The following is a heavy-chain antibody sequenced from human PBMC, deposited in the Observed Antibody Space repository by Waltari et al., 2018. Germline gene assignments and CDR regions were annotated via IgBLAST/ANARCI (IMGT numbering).Heavy chain of an antibody. CDR1: GYSISSGYY. V-gene: IGHV4-38-2*01. CDR2: IYHSGST. CDR3: ARKYDLNPFDP. J-gene: IGHJ5*02. D-gene: IGHD3-3*01. Sequence: QVQLQESGPGLVKPSETLSLTCAVSGYSISSGYYWGWIRQPPGKGLEWIGSIYHSGSTYYNPSLKSRVTISVDTSKNQFSLKLSSVTAADTAVYYCARKYDLNPFDPWGQGTLVTVSS.